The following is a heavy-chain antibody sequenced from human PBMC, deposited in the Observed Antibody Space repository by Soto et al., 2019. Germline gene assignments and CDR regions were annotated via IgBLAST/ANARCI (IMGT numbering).Heavy chain of an antibody. J-gene: IGHJ4*02. CDR3: ARDLGWAFDS. V-gene: IGHV3-48*02. CDR2: ISGGGRHK. CDR1: GFTFSTFS. Sequence: EVQLVESGGGSVQPGGSLRLSCAASGFTFSTFSMNWVRQAPGRGLEWISYISGGGRHKSNADSVKGRLTISRDNAKNSLYLQMDSLTDEDTAVYYCARDLGWAFDSWGQGTLVTVSS. D-gene: IGHD6-19*01.